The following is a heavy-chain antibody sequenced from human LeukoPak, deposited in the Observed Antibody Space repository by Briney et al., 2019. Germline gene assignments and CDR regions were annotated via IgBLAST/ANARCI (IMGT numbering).Heavy chain of an antibody. CDR2: IYPGDSDT. J-gene: IGHJ4*02. CDR3: ARRDILTGYYLFDY. V-gene: IGHV5-51*01. D-gene: IGHD3-9*01. CDR1: GYSFTSYW. Sequence: GESPKISCKGSGYSFTSYWIRWVRQMPGKGLEWMGIIYPGDSDTRYSPSFQGQVTISADKSISTAYLQWSSLKASDTAMYYCARRDILTGYYLFDYWGQGTLVTVSS.